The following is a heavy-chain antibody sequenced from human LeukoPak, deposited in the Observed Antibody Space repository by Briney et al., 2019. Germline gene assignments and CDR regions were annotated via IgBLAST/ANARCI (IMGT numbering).Heavy chain of an antibody. D-gene: IGHD2-2*01. J-gene: IGHJ5*02. CDR3: ARAYFKYCSSTSCYSYRYNWFDP. CDR2: IIPIFGTA. CDR1: GGTFSSYA. V-gene: IGHV1-69*06. Sequence: GSSVKVSCKASGGTFSSYAISWVRQAPGQGLEWMGGIIPIFGTANYAQKFQGRVTITADKSTSTAYMELSSLRSEDTAVYYCARAYFKYCSSTSCYSYRYNWFDPWGQGTLVTVSS.